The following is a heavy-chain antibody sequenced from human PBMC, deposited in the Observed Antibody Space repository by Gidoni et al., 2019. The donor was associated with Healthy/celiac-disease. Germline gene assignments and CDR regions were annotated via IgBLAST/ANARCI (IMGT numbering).Heavy chain of an antibody. J-gene: IGHJ4*02. CDR1: GYILTELS. V-gene: IGHV1-24*01. Sequence: QVQLVQSGAEVKKPGASVKVSCKVSGYILTELSMHWVRQAPGKGIEWMGGFDPEDGETIYAQKFQGRVTMTEDTSTDTVYMELSSLRSEDTAVYYCAAPIAVAGTYYFDYWGQGTLVTVSS. D-gene: IGHD6-19*01. CDR2: FDPEDGET. CDR3: AAPIAVAGTYYFDY.